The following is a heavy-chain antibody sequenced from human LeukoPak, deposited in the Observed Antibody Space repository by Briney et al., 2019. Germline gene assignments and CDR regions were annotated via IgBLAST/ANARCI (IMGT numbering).Heavy chain of an antibody. V-gene: IGHV3-23*01. CDR1: GFTFSSHA. CDR3: AKLTWGPELYFDC. Sequence: PGGSLRLSCAASGFTFSSHAMSWVRQAPGKGLEWVSAISGSGGGGNTYYADSVKGRFTISRDNAKNTLYLQMNSLRAEDTAIYYCAKLTWGPELYFDCWGQGTLVTVSS. D-gene: IGHD7-27*01. J-gene: IGHJ4*02. CDR2: ISGSGGGGNT.